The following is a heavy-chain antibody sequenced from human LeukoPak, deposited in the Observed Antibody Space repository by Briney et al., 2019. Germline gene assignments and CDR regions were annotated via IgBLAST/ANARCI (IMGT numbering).Heavy chain of an antibody. D-gene: IGHD4-17*01. CDR3: ARAGASHDYGDFYYYYMDV. CDR1: GGSISSGSYY. J-gene: IGHJ6*03. V-gene: IGHV4-61*02. CDR2: IYTSGST. Sequence: PSETLSLTCTVSGGSISSGSYYWSWIRRPAGKGLEWIERIYTSGSTNYNPSLKGRVTISVDTSKTQFSLKLSSVTAADTAVYYCARAGASHDYGDFYYYYMDVWGKGTTVTISS.